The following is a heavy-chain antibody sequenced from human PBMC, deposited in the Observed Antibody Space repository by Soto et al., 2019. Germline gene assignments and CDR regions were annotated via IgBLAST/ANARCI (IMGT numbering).Heavy chain of an antibody. Sequence: KPSETLSLTCAVSGYSISSGYYWGWIRQPPGKGLEWIGSIYHSGSTYYNPSLKSRVTISVDTSKNQFSLKLSSVTAADTAVYYCAREHYDYVWGSYRYPLYFDYWGQGTLVTVSS. V-gene: IGHV4-38-2*02. CDR1: GYSISSGYY. CDR2: IYHSGST. J-gene: IGHJ4*02. CDR3: AREHYDYVWGSYRYPLYFDY. D-gene: IGHD3-16*02.